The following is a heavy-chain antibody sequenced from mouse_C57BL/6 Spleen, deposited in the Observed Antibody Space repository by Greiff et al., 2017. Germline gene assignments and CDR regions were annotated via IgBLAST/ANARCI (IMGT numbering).Heavy chain of an antibody. J-gene: IGHJ3*01. CDR3: TIRRQFAY. CDR1: GFNIKDDY. CDR2: IDPENGDT. Sequence: EVQLQESGAELVRPGASVKLSCTASGFNIKDDYMHWVKQSPEQGLEWIGWIDPENGDTEYASKFQGKATIPADTSSNTAYLQLSSLTAEDTAVYYCTIRRQFAYWGQGTMVTVSA. V-gene: IGHV14-4*01.